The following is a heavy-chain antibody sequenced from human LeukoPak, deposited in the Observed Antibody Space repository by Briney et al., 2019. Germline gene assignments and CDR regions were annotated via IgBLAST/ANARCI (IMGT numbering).Heavy chain of an antibody. J-gene: IGHJ4*02. D-gene: IGHD6-13*01. V-gene: IGHV3-30-3*01. CDR2: ISYDGSNK. CDR1: GFTFSSYA. CDR3: ARGEGIAAAGSAPPFDY. Sequence: GRSLRLSCAASGFTFSSYAMHWVRQAPGKRLEWVAVISYDGSNKYYADSVKGRFTISRDNSKNTLYLQMNSLRAEDTAVYYCARGEGIAAAGSAPPFDYWGQGTLVTVSS.